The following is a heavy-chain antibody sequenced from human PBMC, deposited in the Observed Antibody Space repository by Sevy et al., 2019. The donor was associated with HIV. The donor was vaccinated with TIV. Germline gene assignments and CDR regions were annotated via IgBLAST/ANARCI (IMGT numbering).Heavy chain of an antibody. CDR2: IYPDDSDT. V-gene: IGHV5-51*01. CDR3: ARGARGTLPSFYYYTLNV. Sequence: ASVKVSCKGSGYSFATYWIAWVRQMPGKGLEWMGIIYPDDSDTRYSPSFQGQVTISADKSISTAYLQWSTLKAYDTAKYYCARGARGTLPSFYYYTLNVWGQGTTVTVSS. D-gene: IGHD1-1*01. J-gene: IGHJ6*02. CDR1: GYSFATYW.